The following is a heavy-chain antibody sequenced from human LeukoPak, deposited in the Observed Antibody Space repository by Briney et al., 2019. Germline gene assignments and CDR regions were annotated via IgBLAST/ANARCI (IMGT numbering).Heavy chain of an antibody. J-gene: IGHJ4*02. D-gene: IGHD6-13*01. V-gene: IGHV3-33*03. CDR2: ISDDGNKI. CDR3: AKDSRTWSFDY. Sequence: PGGSLRLSCAASGFSFSTYGMHWVRQAPGKGLEWVAVISDDGNKIYYADSVKGRFTISRDKSKSSLHLQMDSLRTEDTAVYYCAKDSRTWSFDYWGRGTLVTVSS. CDR1: GFSFSTYG.